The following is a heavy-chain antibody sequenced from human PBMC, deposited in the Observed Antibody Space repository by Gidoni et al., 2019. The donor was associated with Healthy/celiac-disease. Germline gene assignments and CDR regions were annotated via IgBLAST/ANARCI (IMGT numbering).Heavy chain of an antibody. CDR2: IYYSGST. CDR1: GGSISSSSYY. Sequence: QLQLQESGPGLVKPSETLSLTCTVSGGSISSSSYYWGWIRQPPGKGLEWIGSIYYSGSTYYNPSLKSRVTISVDTSKNQFSLKLSSVTAADTAVYYCARHKLDTAMASFDYWGQGTLVTVSS. J-gene: IGHJ4*02. V-gene: IGHV4-39*01. D-gene: IGHD5-18*01. CDR3: ARHKLDTAMASFDY.